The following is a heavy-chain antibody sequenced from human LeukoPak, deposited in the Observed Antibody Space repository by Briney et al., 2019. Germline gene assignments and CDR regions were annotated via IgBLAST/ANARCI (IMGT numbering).Heavy chain of an antibody. J-gene: IGHJ4*02. CDR2: IYSGGST. CDR1: GFTVSSNC. D-gene: IGHD4-23*01. V-gene: IGHV3-66*01. Sequence: GGSLRLSCAASGFTVSSNCMSWVRQAPGKGLEWVSVIYSGGSTYYADSVKGRFTISRDNSKNTLYLQMNSLRAEDTAVYYCARDHYGGAVDYWGQGTLVTVSS. CDR3: ARDHYGGAVDY.